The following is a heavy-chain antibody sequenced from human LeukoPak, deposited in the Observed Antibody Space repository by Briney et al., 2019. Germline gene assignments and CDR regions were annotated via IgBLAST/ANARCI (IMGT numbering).Heavy chain of an antibody. V-gene: IGHV1-18*01. Sequence: ASVKVSCKASGYTYTNYGISWVRQAPGQGLEWMGWISGYNGHTNYAQKLQGRVTMTTHTSTSTAYMELRSLRSDDTAVYYCARQGYGGHSRGAADYWGQGTLVTVSS. CDR2: ISGYNGHT. CDR1: GYTYTNYG. D-gene: IGHD4-23*01. J-gene: IGHJ4*02. CDR3: ARQGYGGHSRGAADY.